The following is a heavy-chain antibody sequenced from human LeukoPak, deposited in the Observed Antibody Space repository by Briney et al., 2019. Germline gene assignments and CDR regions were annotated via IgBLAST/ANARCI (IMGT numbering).Heavy chain of an antibody. D-gene: IGHD3-22*01. CDR1: GYSISSGYY. CDR2: LSHSGSS. Sequence: SETLSLTCTVSGYSISSGYYWDWIRQPPGKGLEWIGTLSHSGSSYYNPSLKSRVTISVDTSKNQFSLKLSSVTAADTAVYYCARGITMIAGAFDIWGQGTMVTVSS. J-gene: IGHJ3*02. V-gene: IGHV4-38-2*02. CDR3: ARGITMIAGAFDI.